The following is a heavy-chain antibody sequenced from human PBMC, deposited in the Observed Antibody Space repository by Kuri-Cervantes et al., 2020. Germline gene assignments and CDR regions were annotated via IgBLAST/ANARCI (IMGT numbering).Heavy chain of an antibody. CDR1: GFTFDDWA. D-gene: IGHD1-20*01. V-gene: IGHV3-9*01. J-gene: IGHJ6*03. CDR2: ISWNGGTV. Sequence: GGSLRLSCATSGFTFDDWAMHWVRQVPGKGLEWVSGISWNGGTVDYADSVKGRFTISRDNAENSLYLQMNSLRAEDTAVYYCARDQGRDNWNYHYYMDVWGKGTTVTVSS. CDR3: ARDQGRDNWNYHYYMDV.